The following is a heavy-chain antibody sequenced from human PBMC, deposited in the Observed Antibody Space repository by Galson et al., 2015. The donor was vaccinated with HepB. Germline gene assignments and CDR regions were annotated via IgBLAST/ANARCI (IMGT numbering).Heavy chain of an antibody. Sequence: SLRLSCAASGFTFSSYAMHWVRQAPGKGLEWVAVISYDGSNKYYADSVKGRFTISRDNSKNTLYLQMNSLRAEDTAVYYCARVVVPAAKDYYYYGMDVWGQRTTVTVSS. V-gene: IGHV3-30-3*01. J-gene: IGHJ6*02. CDR1: GFTFSSYA. CDR3: ARVVVPAAKDYYYYGMDV. CDR2: ISYDGSNK. D-gene: IGHD2-2*01.